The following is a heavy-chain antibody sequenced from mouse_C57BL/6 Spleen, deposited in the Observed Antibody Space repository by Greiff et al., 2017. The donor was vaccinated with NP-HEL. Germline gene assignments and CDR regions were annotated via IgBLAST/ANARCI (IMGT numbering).Heavy chain of an antibody. CDR3: AREGRKHDYDYAMDY. CDR1: GFTFSDYY. Sequence: DVQLVESGGGLVQPGGSLKLSCAASGFTFSDYYMYWVRQTPEKRLEWVAYISNGGGSTYYPDTVKGRFTISRDNAKNTLYLQMSRLKSEDTAMYYCAREGRKHDYDYAMDYWGQGTSVTVSS. D-gene: IGHD2-4*01. J-gene: IGHJ4*01. V-gene: IGHV5-12*01. CDR2: ISNGGGST.